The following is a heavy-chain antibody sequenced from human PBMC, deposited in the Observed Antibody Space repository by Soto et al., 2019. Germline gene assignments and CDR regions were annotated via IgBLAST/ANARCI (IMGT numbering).Heavy chain of an antibody. CDR3: ARARDYYHTSGYPEGFYFGN. CDR2: IFHTGSR. CDR1: GGSINSAAYY. J-gene: IGHJ4*02. D-gene: IGHD3-22*01. V-gene: IGHV4-31*03. Sequence: SETLSLTCSVSGGSINSAAYYWSWVRQRPGRGLEWIGYIFHTGSRYYTASLKTRLTISVDTSKNQFSLKLDSVTAADTAVYYCARARDYYHTSGYPEGFYFGNWGQGTRVTVS.